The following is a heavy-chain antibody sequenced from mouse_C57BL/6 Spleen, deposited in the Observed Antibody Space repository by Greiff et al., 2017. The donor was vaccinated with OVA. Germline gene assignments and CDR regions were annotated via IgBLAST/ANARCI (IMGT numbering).Heavy chain of an antibody. Sequence: QVQLQQPGAELVKPGASVKLSCKASGYTFTSYWMHWVKQRPGRGLEWIGRFDPNSGGTKYNEKFKSKATLTVDKPSSTAYMQLSSLTSEDSEVYDGARERGSSGHIVFDYWGQGTTLTVSS. CDR3: ARERGSSGHIVFDY. J-gene: IGHJ2*01. CDR1: GYTFTSYW. V-gene: IGHV1-72*01. D-gene: IGHD3-2*02. CDR2: FDPNSGGT.